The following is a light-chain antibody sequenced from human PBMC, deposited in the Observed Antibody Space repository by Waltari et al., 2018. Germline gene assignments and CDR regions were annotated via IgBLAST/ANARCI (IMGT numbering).Light chain of an antibody. J-gene: IGKJ4*02. V-gene: IGKV2-30*02. CDR2: KVS. CDR3: MQGTVLPPT. Sequence: DIVMTQSPLSLPITPGQPASITCRSSQSLLHSNGNTYLSWFLQKPGQPPRRLVYKVSKRDSGVPDRFSGSGAGTDVTLKIDKVEAEDVGTYYCMQGTVLPPTFGRGTKVEVK. CDR1: QSLLHSNGNTY.